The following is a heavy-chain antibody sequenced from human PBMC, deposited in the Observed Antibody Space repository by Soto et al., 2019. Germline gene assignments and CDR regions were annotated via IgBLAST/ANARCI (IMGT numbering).Heavy chain of an antibody. J-gene: IGHJ4*02. V-gene: IGHV3-11*01. CDR2: ISSSGSTI. CDR1: GFTFSDYY. D-gene: IGHD3-22*01. Sequence: AGGSLRLSCAASGFTFSDYYMSWIRQAPGKGLEWVSYISSSGSTIYYADSVRGRFTISRDNAKSSLFLQMNSLSAEDTAVYYCARGYYYDSSTYPTTFDYWGQGTLVTVSS. CDR3: ARGYYYDSSTYPTTFDY.